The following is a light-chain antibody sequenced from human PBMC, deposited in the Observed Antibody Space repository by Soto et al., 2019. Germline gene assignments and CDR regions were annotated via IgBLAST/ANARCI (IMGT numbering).Light chain of an antibody. V-gene: IGLV2-11*01. CDR2: GVN. CDR3: CSYVTTPEI. Sequence: QSALTQPRSVSGSPGQSLTLSCTGTNSDVDDYRYVSWYQQFPGKAPKLVIYGVNQRPSGVPNRFSASNSDNTASLTISGLQAEDEADYYCCSYVTTPEIFGPGTKLTVL. J-gene: IGLJ1*01. CDR1: NSDVDDYRY.